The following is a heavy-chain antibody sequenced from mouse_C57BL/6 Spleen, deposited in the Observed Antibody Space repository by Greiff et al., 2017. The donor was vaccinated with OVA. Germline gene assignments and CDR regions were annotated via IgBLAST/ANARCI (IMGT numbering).Heavy chain of an antibody. CDR1: GYTFTEYT. V-gene: IGHV1-62-2*01. CDR2: FYPGSGSI. CDR3: ERHEEGYYYGSRGAMDY. Sequence: QVQLKESGAELVKPGASVKLSCEASGYTFTEYTIHWVKQRSGQGLEWIGWFYPGSGSIKYNEKFKDKATLTADKSSSTVYMELSRLTSEDSAVYFCERHEEGYYYGSRGAMDYWGQGTSVTVSS. D-gene: IGHD1-1*01. J-gene: IGHJ4*01.